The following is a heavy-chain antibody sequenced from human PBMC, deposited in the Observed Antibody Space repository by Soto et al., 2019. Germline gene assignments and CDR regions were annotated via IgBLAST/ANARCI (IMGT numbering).Heavy chain of an antibody. J-gene: IGHJ4*02. CDR1: GGTFSSYT. CDR2: IIPILGIA. V-gene: IGHV1-69*08. D-gene: IGHD6-6*01. Sequence: QVQLVQSGAEVKKPGSSVKVSCKASGGTFSSYTISWVRQAPGQGLEWRGRIIPILGIANYAQKFQGRVTITADKSTSTAYMELSSLRSEDTAVYYCARDRAIAARYFDYWGQGTLVTVSS. CDR3: ARDRAIAARYFDY.